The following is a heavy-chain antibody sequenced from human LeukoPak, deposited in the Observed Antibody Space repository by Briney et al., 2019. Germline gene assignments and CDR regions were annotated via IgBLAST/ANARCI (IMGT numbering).Heavy chain of an antibody. J-gene: IGHJ6*03. CDR2: IYSGGST. Sequence: GGSLRLSCAASGFTVSGNDLSWVRQAPGKGLEWVSVIYSGGSTYYADSVKGRFTISRDNSKNTLYLQMNRLRPEDTAVYYCACDTSYGSYYYYYMDVWGKGTTVTVSS. CDR1: GFTVSGND. CDR3: ACDTSYGSYYYYYMDV. V-gene: IGHV3-66*02. D-gene: IGHD5-18*01.